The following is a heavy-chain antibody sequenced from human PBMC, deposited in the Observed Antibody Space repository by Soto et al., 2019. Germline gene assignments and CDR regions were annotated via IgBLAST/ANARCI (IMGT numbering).Heavy chain of an antibody. CDR1: EYTFTGYY. J-gene: IGHJ4*02. Sequence: ASVQVSCKASEYTFTGYYMHWVRQAPGQGLEWMGWINPNSGGTDYAQKFQGWVTMTRDTSISTAYMELSRLRSDDTAVYYCAREMTTVSFYFDYWGQGTLVTVS. D-gene: IGHD4-4*01. CDR3: AREMTTVSFYFDY. V-gene: IGHV1-2*04. CDR2: INPNSGGT.